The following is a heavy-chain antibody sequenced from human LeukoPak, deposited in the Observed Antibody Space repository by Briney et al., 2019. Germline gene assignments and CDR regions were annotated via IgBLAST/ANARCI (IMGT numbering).Heavy chain of an antibody. CDR2: ISYDGSNK. CDR3: AKETGDYAIDY. J-gene: IGHJ4*02. Sequence: GRSLRLSCAASGFTFSSYGMHWVRQAPGKGLEWVAVISYDGSNKYYADSVKGRFTISRDNSKNTPYLQMNSLRAEDTAVYYCAKETGDYAIDYWGQGTLVTVSS. V-gene: IGHV3-30*18. D-gene: IGHD4-17*01. CDR1: GFTFSSYG.